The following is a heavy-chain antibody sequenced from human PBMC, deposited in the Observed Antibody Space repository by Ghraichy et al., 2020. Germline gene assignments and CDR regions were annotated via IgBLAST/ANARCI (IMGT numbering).Heavy chain of an antibody. D-gene: IGHD2-2*01. Sequence: GGSLRLSCAASGFTFSSYAMSWVRQAPGKGLEWVSGITGSGLTTYYADSVKGRFTISRDNSKNTVYLHMNILRGEDTAVYYCARDTPGTPQYGGQGTLVTVSS. CDR1: GFTFSSYA. CDR2: ITGSGLTT. J-gene: IGHJ4*02. CDR3: ARDTPGTPQY. V-gene: IGHV3-23*01.